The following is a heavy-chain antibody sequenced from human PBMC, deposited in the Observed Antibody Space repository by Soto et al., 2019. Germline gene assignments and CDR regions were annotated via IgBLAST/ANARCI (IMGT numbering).Heavy chain of an antibody. D-gene: IGHD6-13*01. CDR2: IHSSGST. V-gene: IGHV4-4*07. CDR1: GASMNSYH. J-gene: IGHJ5*02. Sequence: QVQLQASGPGLVKPSETLSLTCTVSGASMNSYHWSWIRQPAGKGLEWIGHIHSSGSTNYNPSLKSRVTMSVDTSKNQFSLRLLSLTAAVTAVYYCARDQGVAAAGITWFDTWGQGSLVTVSS. CDR3: ARDQGVAAAGITWFDT.